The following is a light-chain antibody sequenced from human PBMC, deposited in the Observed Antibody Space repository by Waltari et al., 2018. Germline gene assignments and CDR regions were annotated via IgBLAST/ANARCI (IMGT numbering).Light chain of an antibody. CDR1: QSVNTS. J-gene: IGKJ4*01. CDR2: DAS. Sequence: EIVLTQSPASLSLSPGESASLPCRASQSVNTSLAWDQQKPGQPARLLIYDASTRATVVPARFVGSGSGTDFTLTITRLEPEDFAVYYCQERSNWPGGSFGGGTKVETK. CDR3: QERSNWPGGS. V-gene: IGKV3-11*01.